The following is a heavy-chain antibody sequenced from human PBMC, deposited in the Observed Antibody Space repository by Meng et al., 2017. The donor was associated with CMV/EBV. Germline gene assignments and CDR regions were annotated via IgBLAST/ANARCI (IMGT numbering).Heavy chain of an antibody. Sequence: ASVKVSCKASGYTFTDYDVNWVRQAAGQGLEWMGWMNPYSGNTGYAQKFQGRVTVTRNTSISTAYMELSSLRSEDTAVCYCARDLTGSTRGGRFDSWGQGTLVTVSS. CDR3: ARDLTGSTRGGRFDS. V-gene: IGHV1-8*03. D-gene: IGHD1-7*01. CDR2: MNPYSGNT. J-gene: IGHJ5*01. CDR1: GYTFTDYD.